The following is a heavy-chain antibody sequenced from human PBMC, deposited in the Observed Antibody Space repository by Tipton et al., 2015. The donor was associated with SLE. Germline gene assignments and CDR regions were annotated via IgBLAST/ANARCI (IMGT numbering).Heavy chain of an antibody. V-gene: IGHV4-4*02. D-gene: IGHD2-2*01. CDR1: GGSINSNNW. Sequence: TLSLTCAVSGGSINSNNWWSWVRQPPGKGLEWIGRIYTSGSTNYNPSLKSRVTISVDTSKNQFSLKLSSVTAADTAVYYCARERAIVVVPAAPTYMDVWGKGTTVTVSS. CDR3: ARERAIVVVPAAPTYMDV. CDR2: IYTSGST. J-gene: IGHJ6*03.